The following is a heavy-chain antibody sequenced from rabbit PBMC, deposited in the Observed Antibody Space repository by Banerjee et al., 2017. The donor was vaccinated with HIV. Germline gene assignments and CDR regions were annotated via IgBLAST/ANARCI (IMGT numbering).Heavy chain of an antibody. D-gene: IGHD6-1*01. V-gene: IGHV1S45*01. CDR1: GFSFSSSYW. Sequence: QEQLEESGGGLVKPEGSLTLTCTASGFSFSSSYWMSWVRQAPGKGLEWIACIYTGGSGTPFYATWAKGRFTISKTSSTTVTLQMASLTAADTATYFCTREQYDGYLYYGDSYGLWGPGTLITVS. CDR3: TREQYDGYLYYGDSYGL. J-gene: IGHJ4*01. CDR2: IYTGGSGTP.